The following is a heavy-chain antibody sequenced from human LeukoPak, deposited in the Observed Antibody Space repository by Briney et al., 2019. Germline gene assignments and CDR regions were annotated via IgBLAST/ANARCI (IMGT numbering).Heavy chain of an antibody. D-gene: IGHD4/OR15-4a*01. CDR3: ARVGAAGEGVDY. CDR2: INHSGST. Sequence: SETLSLTCAVYGGSFSGYYWSWIRQPPGKGLEWIGEINHSGSTNYNPSLKSRVTISVDTSKNQFSLKLSPVTAADTAVYYCARVGAAGEGVDYWGQGTLVTVSS. V-gene: IGHV4-34*01. CDR1: GGSFSGYY. J-gene: IGHJ4*02.